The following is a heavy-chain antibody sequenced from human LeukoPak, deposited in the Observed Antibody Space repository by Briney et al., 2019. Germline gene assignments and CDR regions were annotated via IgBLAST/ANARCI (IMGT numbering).Heavy chain of an antibody. V-gene: IGHV3-11*04. CDR3: ARSYYYYYMDV. CDR1: GFTFSDYY. Sequence: PRGCLRLSCAVSGFTFSDYYMSSIRQAPGKGLEWVSDISNSGGTIFYADSVNGRFTISRDNAKNSLYLQTNSLRDEDTAVYYCARSYYYYYMDVWGKGTTVTVSS. J-gene: IGHJ6*03. CDR2: ISNSGGTI.